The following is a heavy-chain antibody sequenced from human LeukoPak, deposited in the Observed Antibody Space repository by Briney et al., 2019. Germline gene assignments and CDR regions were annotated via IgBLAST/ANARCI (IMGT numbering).Heavy chain of an antibody. J-gene: IGHJ4*02. CDR3: TTGIDYGGGY. Sequence: GGSLRLSCAVSGLSFTNVWMNWVRQAPGKELEWVGRIKNKDEGEKTDYAAPVKGRFTISRDDSKATLFLQMNSLKMEDTAIYYCTTGIDYGGGYWGQGTLVSVSS. CDR1: GLSFTNVW. V-gene: IGHV3-15*07. CDR2: IKNKDEGEKT. D-gene: IGHD3-16*01.